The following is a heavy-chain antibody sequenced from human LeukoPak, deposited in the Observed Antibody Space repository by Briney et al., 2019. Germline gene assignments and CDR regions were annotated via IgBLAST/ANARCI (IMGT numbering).Heavy chain of an antibody. CDR2: IRYDGSNK. J-gene: IGHJ6*03. CDR1: GFTFSSYG. D-gene: IGHD2-2*01. Sequence: PGGSLRLSCAASGFTFSSYGMHWVRQAPGKGLEWVAFIRYDGSNKYYADSVKGRFTISRDNSKNTLYLQMNNLRAEDTAVYYCAKVLGYQLLSGDYYMDVWGKGTTVTVSS. CDR3: AKVLGYQLLSGDYYMDV. V-gene: IGHV3-30*02.